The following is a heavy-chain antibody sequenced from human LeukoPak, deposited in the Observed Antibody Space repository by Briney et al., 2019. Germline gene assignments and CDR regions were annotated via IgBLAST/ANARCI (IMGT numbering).Heavy chain of an antibody. V-gene: IGHV1-2*02. J-gene: IGHJ4*02. D-gene: IGHD6-13*01. Sequence: ASAKVSCMASGYTFTDYYMHWVSQAPGPGLEGLGWINPDSGATKYAQKFQGRGNMNKDTTISTAYMEPNRLTSDDSAVYYCASALNTPRSSWGQGTLVTVSS. CDR1: GYTFTDYY. CDR3: ASALNTPRSS. CDR2: INPDSGAT.